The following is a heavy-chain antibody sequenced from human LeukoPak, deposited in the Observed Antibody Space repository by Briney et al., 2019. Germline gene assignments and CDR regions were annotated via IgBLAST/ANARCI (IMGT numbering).Heavy chain of an antibody. CDR1: GFTFDDYG. CDR2: INWNGGST. V-gene: IGHV3-20*04. CDR3: ARDRADYFDY. J-gene: IGHJ4*02. Sequence: PGGSLRLSCAASGFTFDDYGMSWVRQAPGKGLEWVSGINWNGGSTGYADSVKGRFTISRDNSENTLYLQMNSLRAEDTAVYYCARDRADYFDYWGQGTLVTVSS.